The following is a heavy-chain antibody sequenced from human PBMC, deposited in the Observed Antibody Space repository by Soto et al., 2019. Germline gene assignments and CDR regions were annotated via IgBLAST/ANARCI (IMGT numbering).Heavy chain of an antibody. Sequence: EVQLVESGGGLVQPGGSLRLTCAASGFTFSSYSMNWVRQAPGKGLEWVSYISSSSSTIYYADSVKGRFTISRDNAKNSLYLQMNSLRDEDTAVYYCARGTGLLWFGEPGEEYCDYWGQGTLVTVSS. CDR1: GFTFSSYS. V-gene: IGHV3-48*02. CDR3: ARGTGLLWFGEPGEEYCDY. J-gene: IGHJ4*02. D-gene: IGHD3-10*01. CDR2: ISSSSSTI.